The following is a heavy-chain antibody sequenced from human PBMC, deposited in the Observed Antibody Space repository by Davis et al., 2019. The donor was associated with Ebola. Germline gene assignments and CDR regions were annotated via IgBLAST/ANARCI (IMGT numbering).Heavy chain of an antibody. V-gene: IGHV3-23*01. CDR1: GFTFSSYS. D-gene: IGHD3-10*01. CDR3: ARVVGFGELLFYGMDV. J-gene: IGHJ6*04. CDR2: TSGSGGST. Sequence: GGSLRLSCAASGFTFSSYSMNWVRQAPGKGLEWDSATSGSGGSTFYADSVKGRFTISRDNSKNTLYLQMNSLRDEDTAVYYCARVVGFGELLFYGMDVWGKGTTVTVSS.